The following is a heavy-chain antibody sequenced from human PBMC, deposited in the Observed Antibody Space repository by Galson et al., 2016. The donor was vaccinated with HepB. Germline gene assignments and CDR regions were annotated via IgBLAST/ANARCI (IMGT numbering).Heavy chain of an antibody. CDR3: AKDTRSGFYGRWFDP. J-gene: IGHJ5*02. V-gene: IGHV3-23*01. Sequence: SLRLSCAASGFTFSNYAMGWVRQAPGKGLEWVSAISGSGGSPYYADSVKGRFTISRDNSKNTLYLQMNSLRVEDTALYYCAKDTRSGFYGRWFDPWGQGTLVTVSS. D-gene: IGHD3-3*01. CDR2: ISGSGGSP. CDR1: GFTFSNYA.